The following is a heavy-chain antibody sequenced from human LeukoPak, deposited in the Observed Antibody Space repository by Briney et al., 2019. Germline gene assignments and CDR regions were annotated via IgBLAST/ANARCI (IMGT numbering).Heavy chain of an antibody. J-gene: IGHJ4*02. Sequence: GGSLRLSCAASGFTFSSYSMNWVRQAPGKGLEWVSSISSSSSYIYYADSVKGRFTISRDNAKNSLYLQMNSLRAEDTAVYHCARDFLYRGYYAPIDYWGQGTLVTVSS. CDR2: ISSSSSYI. CDR3: ARDFLYRGYYAPIDY. D-gene: IGHD3-22*01. CDR1: GFTFSSYS. V-gene: IGHV3-21*01.